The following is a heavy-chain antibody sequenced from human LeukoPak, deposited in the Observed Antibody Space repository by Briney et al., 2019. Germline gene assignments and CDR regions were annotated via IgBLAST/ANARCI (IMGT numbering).Heavy chain of an antibody. Sequence: PSETLSLTCAVYGGSFSGYYWSWIRQPPGKGLEWIGEINHSGSTNYNPSLKSRVTISVDTTKNQFSLKLRSVTAADTAVYYCARVAYCGGDCYYYWYFDLWGRGTLVTVSS. D-gene: IGHD2-21*01. CDR3: ARVAYCGGDCYYYWYFDL. CDR2: INHSGST. J-gene: IGHJ2*01. V-gene: IGHV4-34*01. CDR1: GGSFSGYY.